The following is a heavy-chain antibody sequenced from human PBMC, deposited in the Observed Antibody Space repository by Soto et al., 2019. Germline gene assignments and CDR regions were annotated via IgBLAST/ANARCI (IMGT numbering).Heavy chain of an antibody. CDR1: GFTFSSYG. J-gene: IGHJ5*02. Sequence: GGSLRLSCAASGFTFSSYGMHWVRQAPGKGLEWVAVISYDGSNKYYADSVKGRFTISRDNSKNTLYLQMNSLRAEDTAVYYCAKDPPGGGWHGRGIYNWFDPWGQGTLVTVSS. CDR3: AKDPPGGGWHGRGIYNWFDP. V-gene: IGHV3-30*18. CDR2: ISYDGSNK. D-gene: IGHD2-15*01.